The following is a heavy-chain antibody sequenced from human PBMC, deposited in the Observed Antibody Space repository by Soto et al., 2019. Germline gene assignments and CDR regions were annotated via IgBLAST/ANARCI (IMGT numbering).Heavy chain of an antibody. J-gene: IGHJ6*02. Sequence: PSQTLSLTCAISGDSVASNSAAWNWIRQSPSRGLEWLGRTYYRSKWYTDYAESVKSRITINPDTSKNQVSLQLKSVTPEDTAVYYCTTGATCGRYRNSPYGIVVRGQAITVTGS. CDR2: TYYRSKWYT. V-gene: IGHV6-1*01. CDR1: GDSVASNSAA. CDR3: TTGATCGRYRNSPYGIVV. D-gene: IGHD2-15*01.